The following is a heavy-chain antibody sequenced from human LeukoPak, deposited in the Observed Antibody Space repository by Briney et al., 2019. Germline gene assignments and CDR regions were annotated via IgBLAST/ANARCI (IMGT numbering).Heavy chain of an antibody. Sequence: PSETLSLTCTVSGGSISSSSYYWGWLRQPPGKGLEWIGSIYYSGSTYYNPSLKSRVTISVDTSKNQFSLKLSSVTAAATAVYYCARGLPLTYYDFWSGYPYYFDYWGQGTLVTVSS. CDR1: GGSISSSSYY. V-gene: IGHV4-39*07. CDR2: IYYSGST. D-gene: IGHD3-3*01. CDR3: ARGLPLTYYDFWSGYPYYFDY. J-gene: IGHJ4*02.